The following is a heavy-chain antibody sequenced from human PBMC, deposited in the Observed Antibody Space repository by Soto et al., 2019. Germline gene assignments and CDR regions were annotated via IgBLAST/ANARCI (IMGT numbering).Heavy chain of an antibody. CDR3: ARHHSTNWYASRSIFDY. CDR2: IWYDGRNE. Sequence: QVQLVESGGGVVQPGGSLRLSCAASGFSFSSHGMHWVRQAAGKGLEWVAVIWYDGRNEYYADSVKGRFTISRDNSKNTLYLQMNRLRAEDTAVYYGARHHSTNWYASRSIFDYWGQGALVSVSS. V-gene: IGHV3-33*01. J-gene: IGHJ4*02. CDR1: GFSFSSHG. D-gene: IGHD6-13*01.